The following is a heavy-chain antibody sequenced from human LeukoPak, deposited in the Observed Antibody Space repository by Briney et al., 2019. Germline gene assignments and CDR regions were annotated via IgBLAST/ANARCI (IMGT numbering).Heavy chain of an antibody. Sequence: PGGSLRLSCAASGFTFSDYYMSWVRQAPGKGLEWVSYITSSRSTIYYADSVKGRFTISRDYAKNSLYLQMNSLRAEDTAVYYCARDFSIAASPYPDYWGQGTLVTVSS. D-gene: IGHD6-13*01. CDR1: GFTFSDYY. CDR2: ITSSRSTI. J-gene: IGHJ4*02. V-gene: IGHV3-11*04. CDR3: ARDFSIAASPYPDY.